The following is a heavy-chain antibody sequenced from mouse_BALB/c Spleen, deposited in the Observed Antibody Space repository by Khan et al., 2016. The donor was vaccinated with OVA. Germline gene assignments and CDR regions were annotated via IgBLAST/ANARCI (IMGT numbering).Heavy chain of an antibody. Sequence: DLVKPGASVKLSCKASGYTFTSYWINWIKQRPGQGLEWIGRISPGSGTPYYNEMFKGKATLTVDTSSSTAYIQLSSLSCEDSAVYFCARENYYGSSHYAMDYWGQGTSVTASS. CDR1: GYTFTSYW. D-gene: IGHD1-1*01. CDR3: ARENYYGSSHYAMDY. V-gene: IGHV1S41*01. CDR2: ISPGSGTP. J-gene: IGHJ4*01.